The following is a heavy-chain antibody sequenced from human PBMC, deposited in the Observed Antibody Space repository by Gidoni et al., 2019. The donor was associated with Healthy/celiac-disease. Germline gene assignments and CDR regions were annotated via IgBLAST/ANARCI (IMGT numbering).Heavy chain of an antibody. D-gene: IGHD3-16*01. V-gene: IGHV3-30*18. Sequence: QVQLVESGGGVVQPGRSMRLSCAASGFTFSSYGMHWVRQATGKGLEWVAVISYDGSNKYYADSVKGRFTISRDNSKNTLYLQMNSLRAEDTAVYYCAKGNGRGFGGESFDYWGQGTLVTVSS. CDR1: GFTFSSYG. J-gene: IGHJ4*02. CDR3: AKGNGRGFGGESFDY. CDR2: ISYDGSNK.